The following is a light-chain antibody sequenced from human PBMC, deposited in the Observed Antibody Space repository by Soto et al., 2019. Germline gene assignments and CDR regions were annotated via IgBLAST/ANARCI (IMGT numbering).Light chain of an antibody. CDR2: DVS. Sequence: DIRMTQSPSTVSGSXGDRVTINCRARKSISNLLAWYQQKPGKAPKFXXYDVSALKGGGPTRFSGSGSGTEFTRTISSLQPEDFATYYGQQYDSFSVTFGQGTKVDIK. CDR1: KSISNL. V-gene: IGKV1-5*01. CDR3: QQYDSFSVT. J-gene: IGKJ1*01.